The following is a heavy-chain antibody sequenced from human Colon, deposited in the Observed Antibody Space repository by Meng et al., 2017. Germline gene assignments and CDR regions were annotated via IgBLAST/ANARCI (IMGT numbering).Heavy chain of an antibody. D-gene: IGHD6-13*01. CDR1: GFTLDDYG. CDR2: INWDGGRT. CDR3: ARTIAAAGTGYFDY. Sequence: GGSLRLSCAASGFTLDDYGMSWVRQAPGKGLEWVAGINWDGGRTGYADSVKGRFSISRDNAKNSLYLQMNSLRAEDTALYYCARTIAAAGTGYFDYWGQGTLVTVSS. V-gene: IGHV3-20*04. J-gene: IGHJ4*02.